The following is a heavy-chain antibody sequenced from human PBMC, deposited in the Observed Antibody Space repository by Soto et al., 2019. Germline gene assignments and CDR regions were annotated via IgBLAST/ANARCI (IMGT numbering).Heavy chain of an antibody. CDR1: GFTFSSYG. J-gene: IGHJ4*02. CDR2: IWYDGSNK. V-gene: IGHV3-33*08. CDR3: ARDRADIGIVVGDY. Sequence: PGGSLRLSCSASGFTFSSYGMHWVRQAPGKGLEWVAVIWYDGSNKYYADSVKGRFTISRDNSKNTLYLQMNSLRAEDTAVYYCARDRADIGIVVGDYWGQGTLVTVSS. D-gene: IGHD2-15*01.